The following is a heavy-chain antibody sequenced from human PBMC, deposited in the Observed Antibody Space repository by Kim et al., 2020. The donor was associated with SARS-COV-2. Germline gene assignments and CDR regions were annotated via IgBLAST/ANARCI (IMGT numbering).Heavy chain of an antibody. CDR2: INPNSGGT. D-gene: IGHD3-3*01. Sequence: ASVKVSCKASGYTFTGYYMHWVRQAPGQGLEWMGWINPNSGGTNYAQKFQGRVTMTRDTSISTAYMELSRLRSDDTAVYYCARDRYDLKAKPSWFDPWGQGTLVTVSS. CDR3: ARDRYDLKAKPSWFDP. J-gene: IGHJ5*02. CDR1: GYTFTGYY. V-gene: IGHV1-2*02.